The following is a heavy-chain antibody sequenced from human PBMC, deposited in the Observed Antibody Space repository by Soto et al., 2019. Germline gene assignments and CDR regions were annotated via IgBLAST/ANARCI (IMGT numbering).Heavy chain of an antibody. CDR1: GYTFTSYY. CDR3: ASGDYDSSGVGAFDI. J-gene: IGHJ3*02. D-gene: IGHD3-22*01. V-gene: IGHV1-46*01. Sequence: APMKVSCKSSGYTFTSYYMHWVRQATGQGLEWMGIINPSGGSTSYAQKFQGRVTITADKSTSTAYMELSSLRSEDTAVYYCASGDYDSSGVGAFDIWGQGTMVTGSS. CDR2: INPSGGST.